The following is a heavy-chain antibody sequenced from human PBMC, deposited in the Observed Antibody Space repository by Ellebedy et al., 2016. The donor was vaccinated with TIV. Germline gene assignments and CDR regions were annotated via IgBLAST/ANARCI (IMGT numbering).Heavy chain of an antibody. Sequence: AASVNVSCKASGYTFTSYGISWVRHAPGQGIEWMGWFSAYNGNTNYAQKLQGRVTMTTDPSTSTAYMELRSLRSDDTAVYYCARAAVESRSDYWGQGTLVTVSS. D-gene: IGHD3-3*01. V-gene: IGHV1-18*01. J-gene: IGHJ4*02. CDR2: FSAYNGNT. CDR1: GYTFTSYG. CDR3: ARAAVESRSDY.